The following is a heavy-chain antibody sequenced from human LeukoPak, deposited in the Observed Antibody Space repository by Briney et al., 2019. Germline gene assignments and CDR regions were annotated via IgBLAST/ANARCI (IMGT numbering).Heavy chain of an antibody. CDR2: ISGSGGST. D-gene: IGHD1-26*01. CDR3: AKDKSGRGGYYMDV. Sequence: GGSLRLSCAASRFTFSSYAMSWVRQAPGKGLEWVSAISGSGGSTYYADSVKGRFTISRDNSKNTLYLQMNSLRAEDTAVYYCAKDKSGRGGYYMDVWGKGTTVTVSS. CDR1: RFTFSSYA. V-gene: IGHV3-23*01. J-gene: IGHJ6*03.